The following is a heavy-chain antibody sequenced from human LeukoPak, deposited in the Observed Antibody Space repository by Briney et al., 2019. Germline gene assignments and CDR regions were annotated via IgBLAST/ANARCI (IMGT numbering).Heavy chain of an antibody. J-gene: IGHJ4*02. CDR3: ARSLVDPVWGSYRVSRGGFDY. CDR2: ISSSSSYI. CDR1: GFTFSSYS. V-gene: IGHV3-21*01. D-gene: IGHD3-16*02. Sequence: PGGSLRLSCAASGFTFSSYSMNWVRQAPGKGLEWVSSISSSSSYIYYADSVKGRFTISRDNAKNSLYLQMNSLRAEDTAVYYCARSLVDPVWGSYRVSRGGFDYWGQGTLVTVSS.